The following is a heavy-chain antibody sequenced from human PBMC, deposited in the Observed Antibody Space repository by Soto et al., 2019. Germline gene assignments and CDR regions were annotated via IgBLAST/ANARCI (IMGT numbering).Heavy chain of an antibody. V-gene: IGHV4-34*01. J-gene: IGHJ4*02. CDR2: INHSGST. Sequence: PSETLSLTCAVYGGSFSGYYWSWIRQPPGKGLEWIGEINHSGSTNYNPSLKSRVTISVDTSKNQFSLKLSSVTAADTAVYYCASSGSHKNYWGQGTLVTVSS. CDR1: GGSFSGYY. CDR3: ASSGSHKNY. D-gene: IGHD3-10*01.